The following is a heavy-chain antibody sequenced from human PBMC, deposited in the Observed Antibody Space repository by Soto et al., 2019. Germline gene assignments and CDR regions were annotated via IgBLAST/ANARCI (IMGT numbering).Heavy chain of an antibody. J-gene: IGHJ3*02. D-gene: IGHD3-10*01. CDR2: ISGSGGST. Sequence: PGGSLRLSCAASGFTFSSYAMNWVRQAPGKGLEWVSVISGSGGSTYYADSVKGRFTISRDNSKKTVFLQMNSLRAEDTAVYYCAKGGSMIRGVMSAFDIWGQGTMVTVSS. V-gene: IGHV3-23*01. CDR3: AKGGSMIRGVMSAFDI. CDR1: GFTFSSYA.